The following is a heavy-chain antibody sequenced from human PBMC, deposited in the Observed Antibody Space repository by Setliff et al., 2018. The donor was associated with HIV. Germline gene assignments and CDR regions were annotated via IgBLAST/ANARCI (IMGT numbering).Heavy chain of an antibody. Sequence: SETLSLTCTVSAASIRNSYWTWIRQPAGQGLEWIGRIYPSGTINYNPSLKSRVTMSVDTSKNQFSLRLTSVSAADTALYYCAGSMGATKGSWFEPWGQGTLVTVSS. CDR1: AASIRNSY. V-gene: IGHV4-4*07. J-gene: IGHJ5*02. CDR3: AGSMGATKGSWFEP. D-gene: IGHD1-26*01. CDR2: IYPSGTI.